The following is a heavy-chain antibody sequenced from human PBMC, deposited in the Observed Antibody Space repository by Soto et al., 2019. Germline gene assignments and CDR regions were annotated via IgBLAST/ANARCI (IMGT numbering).Heavy chain of an antibody. V-gene: IGHV4-31*03. Sequence: SETLSLTCTVSGGSISSGGYYWSWIRQHPGKGLEWIGYIYYSGSTYYNPSLKSRVTISVDTSKNQFSLKLSSVTAADTAVYYCARDLYRSSSGNYYYYYGMDVWGQGTTVTVSS. D-gene: IGHD6-6*01. J-gene: IGHJ6*02. CDR1: GGSISSGGYY. CDR2: IYYSGST. CDR3: ARDLYRSSSGNYYYYYGMDV.